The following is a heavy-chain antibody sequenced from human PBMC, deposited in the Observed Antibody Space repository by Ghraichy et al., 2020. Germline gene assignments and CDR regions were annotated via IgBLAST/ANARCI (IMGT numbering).Heavy chain of an antibody. V-gene: IGHV3-48*04. Sequence: GGSLRLSCAASGFTFSSYSMNWVRQAPGKGLEWVSYISSSSSTIYYADSVKGRFTISRDNAKNSLYLQMNSLRAEDTAVYYCARYCGGDCYSFDYWGQGTLVTVSS. CDR2: ISSSSSTI. D-gene: IGHD2-21*02. CDR3: ARYCGGDCYSFDY. J-gene: IGHJ4*02. CDR1: GFTFSSYS.